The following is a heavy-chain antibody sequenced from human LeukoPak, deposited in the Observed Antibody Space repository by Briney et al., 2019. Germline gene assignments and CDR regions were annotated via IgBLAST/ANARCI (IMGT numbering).Heavy chain of an antibody. CDR2: IKRDGSEK. D-gene: IGHD6-13*01. CDR1: GFTFSSYW. Sequence: GGSLRLSCAASGFTFSSYWMTWVRQAPGKGLEWVANIKRDGSEKYYADSVKGRFTISRDNAKNSLYLQMNSLRVEDTAVYYCARPPNIAAAGQDWGQGTLVTVSS. V-gene: IGHV3-7*01. CDR3: ARPPNIAAAGQD. J-gene: IGHJ4*02.